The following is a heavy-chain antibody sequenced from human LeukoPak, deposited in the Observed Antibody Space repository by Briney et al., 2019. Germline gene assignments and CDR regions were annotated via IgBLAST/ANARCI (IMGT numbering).Heavy chain of an antibody. CDR3: AKVVVVGASTYYGMDV. J-gene: IGHJ6*02. D-gene: IGHD2-15*01. CDR2: ISGSGGST. V-gene: IGHV3-23*01. Sequence: GGSLRLSCAASGFTFSSYAMSWVRQAPGKGLEWVSAISGSGGSTYYADSVKGRFTISRDNSKNTLYLQMNSLRAEDTAVYYCAKVVVVGASTYYGMDVWGQGTTVTVSS. CDR1: GFTFSSYA.